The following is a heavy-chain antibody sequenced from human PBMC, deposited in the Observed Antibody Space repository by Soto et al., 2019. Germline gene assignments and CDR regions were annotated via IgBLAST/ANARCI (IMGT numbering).Heavy chain of an antibody. CDR2: INHSGST. CDR3: ATLPTKRYCSGGSCYWADY. V-gene: IGHV4-34*01. J-gene: IGHJ4*02. Sequence: PSETLSLTCAVYGGSFSGYYWSWIRQPPGKGLEWIGEINHSGSTNYNPSLKSRVTISVDTSKNQFSLKLSSVTAADTAVYYCATLPTKRYCSGGSCYWADYWGQGTLVTVSS. D-gene: IGHD2-15*01. CDR1: GGSFSGYY.